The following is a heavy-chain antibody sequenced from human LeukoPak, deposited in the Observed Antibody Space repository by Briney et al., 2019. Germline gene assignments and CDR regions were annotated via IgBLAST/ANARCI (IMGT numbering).Heavy chain of an antibody. CDR3: AKDYGSSSTNWFDP. J-gene: IGHJ5*02. CDR2: IKQDGSEK. Sequence: PGGSLRLSCAASGFTFSSYWMSWVRQAPGKGLEWVANIKQDGSEKYYVDSVKGRSTISRDNAKNSLYLQMNSLRTEDTAVYYCAKDYGSSSTNWFDPWGQGTLVTVSS. CDR1: GFTFSSYW. D-gene: IGHD6-6*01. V-gene: IGHV3-7*03.